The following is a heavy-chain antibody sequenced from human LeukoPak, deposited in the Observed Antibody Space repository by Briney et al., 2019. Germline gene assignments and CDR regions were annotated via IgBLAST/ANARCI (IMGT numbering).Heavy chain of an antibody. Sequence: PSETLSLTCAVYGGSFSGYYWSWIRQPPGKGLEWIVEINHSGSTNYNPSVKTRVPISVEQSKHKSSLKLRSVTAAERAAYYCARGYDSSGYPFDPWGQGTLVTVYS. D-gene: IGHD3-22*01. CDR1: GGSFSGYY. CDR3: ARGYDSSGYPFDP. CDR2: INHSGST. J-gene: IGHJ5*02. V-gene: IGHV4-34*01.